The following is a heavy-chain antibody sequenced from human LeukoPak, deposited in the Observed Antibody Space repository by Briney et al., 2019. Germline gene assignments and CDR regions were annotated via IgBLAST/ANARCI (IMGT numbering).Heavy chain of an antibody. CDR3: ARRYSGSLRYFDY. Sequence: SVKGRFTISRDNAKNSLYLQMHSLRDEDTAVHYCARRYSGSLRYFDYWGQGTLVAGSS. D-gene: IGHD1-26*01. V-gene: IGHV3-11*06. J-gene: IGHJ4*02.